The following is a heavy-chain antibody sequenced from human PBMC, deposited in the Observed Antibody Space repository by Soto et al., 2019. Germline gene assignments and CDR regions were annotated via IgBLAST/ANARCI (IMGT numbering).Heavy chain of an antibody. V-gene: IGHV3-49*04. J-gene: IGHJ6*02. CDR3: TRGDSSTSFYYYYGMDV. D-gene: IGHD2-2*01. CDR2: IRSKAYGGTT. Sequence: PGGSLRLSCTASGFTFGDYAMSWVRQAPGKGLEWVGFIRSKAYGGTTEYAASVKGRFTISRDDSKSIAYLQMNSLKTEDTAVYYCTRGDSSTSFYYYYGMDVWGQGNTVTVSS. CDR1: GFTFGDYA.